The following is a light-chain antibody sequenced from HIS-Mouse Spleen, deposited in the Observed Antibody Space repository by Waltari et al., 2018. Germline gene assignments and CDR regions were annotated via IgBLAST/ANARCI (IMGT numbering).Light chain of an antibody. Sequence: DIQLTQSPSFLSASVGDRVTITCRASQGISSYLAWYQQKPGKAPQLLIYAASTLKSGVPSRFSGSGSGTEFTLTISSLQPEDFATYYCQQLNSYPPTFGQGTKVEIK. J-gene: IGKJ1*01. CDR2: AAS. CDR3: QQLNSYPPT. V-gene: IGKV1-9*01. CDR1: QGISSY.